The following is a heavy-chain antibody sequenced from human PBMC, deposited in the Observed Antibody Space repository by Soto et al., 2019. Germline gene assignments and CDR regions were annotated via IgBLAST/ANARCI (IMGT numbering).Heavy chain of an antibody. CDR1: GFTFSSYA. V-gene: IGHV3-23*01. Sequence: PGGSLRLSCAASGFTFSSYAMSWVRQAPGKGLEWVSPISGSGGSTYYADSVKGRFTISRDNSKNTLYLQMNSLRAEDTAVYYCAKWAGEGDSSFETHYYYYGMDVWGQGTTVTVSS. D-gene: IGHD6-13*01. CDR3: AKWAGEGDSSFETHYYYYGMDV. CDR2: ISGSGGST. J-gene: IGHJ6*02.